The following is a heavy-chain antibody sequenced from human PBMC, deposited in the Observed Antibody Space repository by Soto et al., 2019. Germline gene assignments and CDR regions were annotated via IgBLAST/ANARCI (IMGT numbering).Heavy chain of an antibody. V-gene: IGHV4-59*08. CDR1: GGSISSYY. J-gene: IGHJ4*02. Sequence: QVQLQESGPGLVKPSETLSLTCTVSGGSISSYYWSWIRQPPGKGLEWIGYIYYSGSTNYNPSLKSRVTLSVETSKNQSSLKLRSVTAADTAVYYCARRYGFYFDYWGQGTLVTVSS. CDR2: IYYSGST. D-gene: IGHD4-17*01. CDR3: ARRYGFYFDY.